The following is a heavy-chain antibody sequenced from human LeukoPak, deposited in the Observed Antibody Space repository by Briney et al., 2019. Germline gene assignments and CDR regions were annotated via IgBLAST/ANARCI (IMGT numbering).Heavy chain of an antibody. V-gene: IGHV4-59*08. Sequence: SETLSLTCTVSGGSISSYYWRWSRQPAGKGLGGIGYIYYSGSTNYNPSLKSRVTISVDTSKNQFSLKLSSVTAADTAVYYCAQFQMGGSYWGTQLSYFDPWGQGTLVTVSS. CDR1: GGSISSYY. D-gene: IGHD1-26*01. CDR2: IYYSGST. CDR3: AQFQMGGSYWGTQLSYFDP. J-gene: IGHJ5*02.